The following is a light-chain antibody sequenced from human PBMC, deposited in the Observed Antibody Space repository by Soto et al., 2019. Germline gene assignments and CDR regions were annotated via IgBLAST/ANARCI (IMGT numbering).Light chain of an antibody. CDR2: DAS. V-gene: IGKV1-5*01. CDR1: QTVRTC. Sequence: DIQMTQSPSTLSASVGDSVTITCRASQTVRTCLAWYQHNPGKAPKLLIYDASNLQRGVPSRFSGSGSGTEFTLSISSLQPVDFATYYCQQYNDDSPWTFGQGTKVESK. CDR3: QQYNDDSPWT. J-gene: IGKJ1*01.